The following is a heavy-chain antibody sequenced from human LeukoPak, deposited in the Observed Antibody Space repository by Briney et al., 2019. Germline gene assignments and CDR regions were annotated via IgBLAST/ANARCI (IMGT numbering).Heavy chain of an antibody. V-gene: IGHV3-11*06. Sequence: GGSLRLSCAASGFTFSDYYMSWIRQAPGKGLEWVSYISSSSSYTNYADSVKGRFTISRGNAKNSLYLQMNSRRAEDTAVYYCARDKVTTFTHHFDYWGQGTLVTVSS. CDR2: ISSSSSYT. D-gene: IGHD4-17*01. CDR3: ARDKVTTFTHHFDY. J-gene: IGHJ4*02. CDR1: GFTFSDYY.